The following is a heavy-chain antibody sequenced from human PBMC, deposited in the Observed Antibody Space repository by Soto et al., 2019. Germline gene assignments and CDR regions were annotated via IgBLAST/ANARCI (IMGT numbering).Heavy chain of an antibody. D-gene: IGHD3-3*01. Sequence: GASVKGSCKAYGYTFPSFGVGWVRQAPGQGLQGMGGISTYNGDTKDAQNLQGRVTLTIDTSTGTTHLELRSLTSDDTAAYYCVRELRTLRFSPGNLGEYHPYGMDVWGQGTTVTVSS. CDR3: VRELRTLRFSPGNLGEYHPYGMDV. CDR1: GYTFPSFG. CDR2: ISTYNGDT. J-gene: IGHJ6*02. V-gene: IGHV1-18*04.